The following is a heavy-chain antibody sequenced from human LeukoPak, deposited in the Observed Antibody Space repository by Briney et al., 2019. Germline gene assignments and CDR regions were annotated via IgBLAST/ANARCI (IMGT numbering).Heavy chain of an antibody. V-gene: IGHV3-30*18. CDR3: AKGGASSSWYDAFDI. Sequence: GGSLRLSCAASGFTFSSYGMHWVRQAPGKGLEWVAVISYDGNNKYYADSVKGRFTISRDNSKNTLYLQMNSLRAEDTAVYYCAKGGASSSWYDAFDIWGQGTMVTVSS. D-gene: IGHD6-13*01. CDR2: ISYDGNNK. CDR1: GFTFSSYG. J-gene: IGHJ3*02.